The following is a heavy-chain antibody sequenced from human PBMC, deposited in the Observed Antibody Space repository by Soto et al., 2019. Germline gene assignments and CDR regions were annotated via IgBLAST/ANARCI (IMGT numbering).Heavy chain of an antibody. CDR3: ARGLVMRDKAMVDPYYYYDGMDL. CDR2: IIPIFGTA. V-gene: IGHV1-69*13. D-gene: IGHD5-18*01. Sequence: SVKVSCKASGGTFSSYAMSWVRQAPGQGLEGMGGIIPIFGTANYAQKFQGRVTITADEYTSTAYMELSSLRSEDTAVYYCARGLVMRDKAMVDPYYYYDGMDLSGKGTTVTV. J-gene: IGHJ6*04. CDR1: GGTFSSYA.